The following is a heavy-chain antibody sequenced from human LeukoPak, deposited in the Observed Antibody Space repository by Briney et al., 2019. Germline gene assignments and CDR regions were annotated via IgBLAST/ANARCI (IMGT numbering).Heavy chain of an antibody. D-gene: IGHD3-10*01. CDR3: ARGYYGSGSPNWFDP. Sequence: GASVKVSCKASGYTFTSYGISWVRQAPGQGLEWMGWISAYNGNTNYAQKLQGRVTMTTDTSTSTAYMELRSLRSDDTAVYYCARGYYGSGSPNWFDPWGQGTLVTVSA. CDR1: GYTFTSYG. J-gene: IGHJ5*02. CDR2: ISAYNGNT. V-gene: IGHV1-18*01.